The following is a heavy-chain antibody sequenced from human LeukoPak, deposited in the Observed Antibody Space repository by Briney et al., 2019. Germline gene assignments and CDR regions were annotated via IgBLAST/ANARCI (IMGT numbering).Heavy chain of an antibody. D-gene: IGHD6-13*01. CDR3: AKDALQGSPIVAAQIDN. CDR1: GITFSDYA. Sequence: GGSLRLSCVASGITFSDYAMNWVRQAPGKGLEWVSSISSGGGSRYYADSVNGRFTISRDNSKSTLSLQMSSLRVEDTAIYYCAKDALQGSPIVAAQIDNWGQGTLVTVSS. J-gene: IGHJ4*02. V-gene: IGHV3-23*01. CDR2: ISSGGGSR.